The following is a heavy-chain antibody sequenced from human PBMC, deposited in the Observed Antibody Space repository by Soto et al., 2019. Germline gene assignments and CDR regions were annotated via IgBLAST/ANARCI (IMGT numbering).Heavy chain of an antibody. V-gene: IGHV3-23*01. CDR1: GFTFNNYA. Sequence: EVQLLESGGGLVQPGGSLRLSCAASGFTFNNYAMSWVRQAPGKGLEWVSGISGSGGSTYYADSVKGRFTISRDNSQNTLYLQMNSPRAEDTAVYYCAKTHVGDYGYSDYWGQGTLVTVSS. D-gene: IGHD4-17*01. CDR2: ISGSGGST. CDR3: AKTHVGDYGYSDY. J-gene: IGHJ4*02.